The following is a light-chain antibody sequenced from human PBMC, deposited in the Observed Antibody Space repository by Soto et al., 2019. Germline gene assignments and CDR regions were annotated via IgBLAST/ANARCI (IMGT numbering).Light chain of an antibody. Sequence: QSVLTQPPSASGTPGQRVSISCSGSSSNIGINTVDWYQQLPGTAPKFLIYGDNNRPSGVPDRFSGSKSGPSASLAITGLQAEDEADYYCQSYDSSLSAVVFGGGTKLTVL. V-gene: IGLV1-44*01. CDR1: SSNIGINT. CDR3: QSYDSSLSAVV. J-gene: IGLJ2*01. CDR2: GDN.